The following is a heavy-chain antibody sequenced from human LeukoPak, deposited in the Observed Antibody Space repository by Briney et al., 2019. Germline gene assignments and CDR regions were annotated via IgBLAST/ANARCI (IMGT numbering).Heavy chain of an antibody. D-gene: IGHD3-10*01. V-gene: IGHV1-18*01. Sequence: GASVKVSCKASGYTFTSYGISWVRQAPGQGLEWMGWISAYNGNTNYAQKLQGRVTMTTDTSTSTAYMELRSLRSDDTAVYYCARGEGSGSYYNGEYYYYYMDVWGKGTTVTISS. CDR2: ISAYNGNT. CDR3: ARGEGSGSYYNGEYYYYYMDV. J-gene: IGHJ6*03. CDR1: GYTFTSYG.